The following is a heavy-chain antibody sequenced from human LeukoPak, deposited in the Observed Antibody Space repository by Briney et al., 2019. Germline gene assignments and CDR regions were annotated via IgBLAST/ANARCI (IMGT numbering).Heavy chain of an antibody. D-gene: IGHD3-22*01. CDR1: GFTFSSYS. Sequence: GGSLRLSCAASGFTFSSYSMNWVRQAPGKGLEWVANIKQDGNEKYYVDSVKGRFTISRDNAKNSVYLQMNSLRAEDTAVYYCARELVYYDRSGYHLSDAFDIWGQGTLVTVSS. V-gene: IGHV3-7*01. CDR2: IKQDGNEK. CDR3: ARELVYYDRSGYHLSDAFDI. J-gene: IGHJ3*02.